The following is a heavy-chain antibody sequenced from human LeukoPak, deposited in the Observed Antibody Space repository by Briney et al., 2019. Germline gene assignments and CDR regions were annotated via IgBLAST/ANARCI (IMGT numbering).Heavy chain of an antibody. J-gene: IGHJ6*03. Sequence: GGSLRLSCAASGFTFSSYGMHWVRQAPGKGLEWVAFIRYDGSNKYYADSVKGRFTISRDNSKNTLYLQMNSLRAEDTAVYYCAKDRLLWFGELETDYMDVWGKGTTVTISS. CDR1: GFTFSSYG. D-gene: IGHD3-10*01. CDR3: AKDRLLWFGELETDYMDV. CDR2: IRYDGSNK. V-gene: IGHV3-30*02.